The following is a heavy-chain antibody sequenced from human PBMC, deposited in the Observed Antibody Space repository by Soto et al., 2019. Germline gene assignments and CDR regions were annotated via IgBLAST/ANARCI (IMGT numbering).Heavy chain of an antibody. CDR1: GFTCNSFD. CDR3: AKDSRRSSGWFYFDH. D-gene: IGHD6-19*01. CDR2: ISNIGVRT. Sequence: EVHLLESGGGLVQPGGSLRLSCVASGFTCNSFDLGWVRQAPGKGLVWVAGISNIGVRTYYADSVKGRFTISRDNSKNTLSLPMNSLRAEDTAVYYCAKDSRRSSGWFYFDHWGQGALVTVSS. V-gene: IGHV3-23*01. J-gene: IGHJ4*02.